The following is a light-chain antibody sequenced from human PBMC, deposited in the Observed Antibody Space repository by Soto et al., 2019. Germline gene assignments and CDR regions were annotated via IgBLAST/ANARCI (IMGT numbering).Light chain of an antibody. J-gene: IGKJ2*01. CDR1: QSIGGY. Sequence: DIRMTHSPSSLSASVGDRVTITCRASQSIGGYLNWYQQKPEKAPNLLIYAAPSLQRGVPLRFSGRGSGTDFTLTISSLQPEDFATYYCQPSYSAPLSFGQGTKLEIK. V-gene: IGKV1-39*01. CDR3: QPSYSAPLS. CDR2: AAP.